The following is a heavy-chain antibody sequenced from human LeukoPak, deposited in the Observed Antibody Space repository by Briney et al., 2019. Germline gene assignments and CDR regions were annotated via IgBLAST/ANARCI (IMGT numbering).Heavy chain of an antibody. CDR2: IYPRDGST. J-gene: IGHJ4*02. Sequence: ASVKVSCKASGYTFTSNYIHWVRQAPGQGLEWMGMIYPRDGSTSYAQKFQGRVTVTRDTSTSTVHMELSGLRSEDTAVYYCARDQEGFNYWGQGTLVTVSS. CDR3: ARDQEGFNY. V-gene: IGHV1-46*01. CDR1: GYTFTSNY.